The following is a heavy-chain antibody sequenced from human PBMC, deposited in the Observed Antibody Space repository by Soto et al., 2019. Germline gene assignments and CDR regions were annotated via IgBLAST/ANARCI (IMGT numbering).Heavy chain of an antibody. CDR2: IRGSGGST. J-gene: IGHJ3*02. Sequence: EVQLLESGGGLVQPGGSLRLSCAASGFTFSSYAMSWVRQAPGKGLEWVSSIRGSGGSTNYADSVKGRFTISRDNSKNTLYLHMNSLRVEDTAVYYCAKAYSMTIFGVVIETPGDGFDIWGQGTMVTVSS. CDR1: GFTFSSYA. D-gene: IGHD3-3*01. V-gene: IGHV3-23*01. CDR3: AKAYSMTIFGVVIETPGDGFDI.